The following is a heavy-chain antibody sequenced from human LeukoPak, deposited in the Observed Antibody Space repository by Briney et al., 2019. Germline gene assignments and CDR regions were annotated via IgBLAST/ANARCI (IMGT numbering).Heavy chain of an antibody. CDR3: TRDNWDTAMACFDY. CDR1: GCSFINSG. CDR2: ISGTVRGERT. D-gene: IGHD5-18*01. J-gene: IGHJ4*02. Sequence: PGGSLRLSCATSGCSFINSGMTWVRQAPGKGLEWVSDISGTVRGERTYYADSVKGRFTISRDNAKNSLYLQMNSLRAEDTAVYYCTRDNWDTAMACFDYWGQGTLVTVSS. V-gene: IGHV3-48*01.